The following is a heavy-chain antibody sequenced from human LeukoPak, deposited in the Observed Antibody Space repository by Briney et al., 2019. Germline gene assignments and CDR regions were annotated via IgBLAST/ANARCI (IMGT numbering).Heavy chain of an antibody. V-gene: IGHV4-30-2*01. CDR3: ARAAWGYYGSGSPLPNWFDP. Sequence: SQTLSPTCAVSGGSISSGGYSWSWIRQPPGKGLEWIGCIYHSGSTYYNPSLKSRVTISVDRSKNQFSLKLSSVTAADTAVYYCARAAWGYYGSGSPLPNWFDPWGQGTLVTVSS. D-gene: IGHD3-10*01. CDR1: GGSISSGGYS. J-gene: IGHJ5*02. CDR2: IYHSGST.